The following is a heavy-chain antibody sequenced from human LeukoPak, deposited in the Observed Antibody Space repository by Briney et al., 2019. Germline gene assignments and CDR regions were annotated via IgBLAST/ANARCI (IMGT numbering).Heavy chain of an antibody. Sequence: KSSETLSLTCTVSGGSISSYYWSWIRQPAGKGLEWIGRIYTSGSTNYNPSLKSRVTMSVDTSKNQFSLKLSSVTAADTAVYYCARGESRYYGSGSYWFDPWGQGTLVTVSS. V-gene: IGHV4-4*07. CDR1: GGSISSYY. CDR3: ARGESRYYGSGSYWFDP. J-gene: IGHJ5*02. D-gene: IGHD3-10*01. CDR2: IYTSGST.